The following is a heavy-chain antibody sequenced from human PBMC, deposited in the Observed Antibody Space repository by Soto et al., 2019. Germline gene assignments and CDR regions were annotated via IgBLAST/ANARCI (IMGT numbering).Heavy chain of an antibody. Sequence: QVQLVQSGAEVKKPGASVKVSCKASGYIFISYYIHWVRQAPGQGLEWMGIINPGGGSTSYAEKFQGRVTMTRDTSTSTVYMELSSLRSEDTAVYYCARLYCAGDCSITPGDYYYGMDVWGQGTTVTVSS. J-gene: IGHJ6*02. CDR1: GYIFISYY. V-gene: IGHV1-46*01. D-gene: IGHD2-21*02. CDR3: ARLYCAGDCSITPGDYYYGMDV. CDR2: INPGGGST.